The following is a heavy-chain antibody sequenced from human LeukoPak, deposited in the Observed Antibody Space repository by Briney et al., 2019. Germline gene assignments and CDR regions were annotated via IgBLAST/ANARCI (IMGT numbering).Heavy chain of an antibody. V-gene: IGHV3-74*01. J-gene: IGHJ6*03. D-gene: IGHD6-6*01. CDR3: ARDYSSSPFRVMDYYYMDV. CDR2: IKTDGSDT. CDR1: GFTFSTYW. Sequence: GGSLRLSCEASGFTFSTYWMHWVRQAPGKGLVCVSHIKTDGSDTNYADSVKGRFTISRDNAKNTLYLQINSLRVEDTAVYYCARDYSSSPFRVMDYYYMDVWGKGTTVIVSS.